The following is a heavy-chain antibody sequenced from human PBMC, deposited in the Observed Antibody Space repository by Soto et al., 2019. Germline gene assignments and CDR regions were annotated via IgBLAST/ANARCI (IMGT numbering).Heavy chain of an antibody. CDR1: GYTFTSYD. CDR2: MNPNSGNT. CDR3: ARGLKYYDFWSGYYYYYYGMDV. V-gene: IGHV1-8*01. D-gene: IGHD3-3*01. J-gene: IGHJ6*02. Sequence: ASLKVSCKASGYTFTSYDINWVRQATGQGLEWMGWMNPNSGNTGYAQKFQGRVTMTRNTSISTAYMELSSLRSEDTAVYYCARGLKYYDFWSGYYYYYYGMDVWGQGTTVTVSS.